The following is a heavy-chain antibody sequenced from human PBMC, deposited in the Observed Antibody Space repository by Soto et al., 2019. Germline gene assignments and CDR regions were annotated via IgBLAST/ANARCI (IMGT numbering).Heavy chain of an antibody. J-gene: IGHJ5*02. CDR1: GFAFRHNY. CDR3: ATGGIYYET. Sequence: GGSLRLSCTVSGFAFRHNYLTWVRQAPGKGLEWLSYINTGGSPAYYADSVKGRFTISTDIAKKSLYLQMDSLRADDTGVYYCATGGIYYETWGQGTLVTVSS. D-gene: IGHD1-26*01. CDR2: INTGGSPA. V-gene: IGHV3-11*01.